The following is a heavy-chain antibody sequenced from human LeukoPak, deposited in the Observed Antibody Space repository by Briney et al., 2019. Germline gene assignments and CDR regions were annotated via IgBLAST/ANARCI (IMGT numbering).Heavy chain of an antibody. V-gene: IGHV4-34*01. J-gene: IGHJ4*02. CDR1: GGSLSGYY. CDR2: INHSGST. Sequence: SETLSLTCAVYGGSLSGYYWSWIRQPPGKGLEWIGEINHSGSTNYNPSLKSRVTISVDTSKNQFSLKLSSVTAADTAVYYCARAVKDLYFDYWGQGTLVTVSS. CDR3: ARAVKDLYFDY.